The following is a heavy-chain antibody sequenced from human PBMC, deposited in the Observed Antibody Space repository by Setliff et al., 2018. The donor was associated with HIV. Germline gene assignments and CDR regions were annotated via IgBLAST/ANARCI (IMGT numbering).Heavy chain of an antibody. J-gene: IGHJ4*02. V-gene: IGHV1-46*01. Sequence: ASVKVSCKASGYTFTSYYMHWVRQAPGQGLEWMGIINPSGGSTSYAQKFQGRVTLTRDTSTSTVYMELSSLRSEDTAVYYCARGKQGGYKSAGWSFDYWGQGTLVTVSS. D-gene: IGHD5-12*01. CDR1: GYTFTSYY. CDR2: INPSGGST. CDR3: ARGKQGGYKSAGWSFDY.